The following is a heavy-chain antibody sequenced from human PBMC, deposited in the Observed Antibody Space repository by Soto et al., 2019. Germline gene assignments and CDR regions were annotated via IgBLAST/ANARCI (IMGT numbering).Heavy chain of an antibody. J-gene: IGHJ4*02. V-gene: IGHV4-59*01. CDR1: GGSISSYY. CDR2: IYYSGST. Sequence: SETLSLTCTVSGGSISSYYWSWIRQPPGKGLEWIGYIYYSGSTNYNPSLKSRVTISVDTSKNQFSLKLSSVTAADTAVYYCARFPTSDSSVDYWGQGTLVTVSS. D-gene: IGHD6-25*01. CDR3: ARFPTSDSSVDY.